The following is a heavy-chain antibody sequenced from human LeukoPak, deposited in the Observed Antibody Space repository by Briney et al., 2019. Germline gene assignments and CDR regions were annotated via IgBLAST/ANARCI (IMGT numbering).Heavy chain of an antibody. CDR1: GFTFSSYA. D-gene: IGHD4-17*01. CDR3: ARDSSTVTTGFDY. CDR2: ISSSGSTI. V-gene: IGHV3-48*04. Sequence: GGSLRLSCAASGFTFSSYAMSWVRQAPGKGLEWVSYISSSGSTIYYADSVKGRFTISRDNAKNSLYLQMNSLRAEDTAVYYCARDSSTVTTGFDYWGQGTLVTVSS. J-gene: IGHJ4*02.